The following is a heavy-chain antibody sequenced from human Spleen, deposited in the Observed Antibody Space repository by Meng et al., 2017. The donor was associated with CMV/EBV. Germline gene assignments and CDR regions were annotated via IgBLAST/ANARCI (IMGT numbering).Heavy chain of an antibody. CDR1: RFTFNNYA. D-gene: IGHD3-3*01. V-gene: IGHV3-23*01. J-gene: IGHJ4*02. Sequence: GGSLRLSCVASRFTFNNYAMNWVRQAPGKGLEWVSGISGSGGSTYYADSVQGRFTIPRDNSKSTLHLQMNNLRAEYTAVYYCAKQIYDFWSGYYRGPNDYWGQGTLVTVSS. CDR3: AKQIYDFWSGYYRGPNDY. CDR2: ISGSGGST.